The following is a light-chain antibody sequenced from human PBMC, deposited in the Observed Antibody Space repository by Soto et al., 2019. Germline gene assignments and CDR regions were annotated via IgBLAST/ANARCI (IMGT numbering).Light chain of an antibody. Sequence: QSVLTHPPSVSWAPGQRVTISCTGTSSNIGAPYDVHWYQQLPGTAPKLLIYGNTNRPSGVPDRFSGSKSGTSASLAITGLQPEDEADYYCQSYDTSLNVVFGGGTKVNVL. J-gene: IGLJ2*01. CDR2: GNT. CDR3: QSYDTSLNVV. CDR1: SSNIGAPYD. V-gene: IGLV1-40*01.